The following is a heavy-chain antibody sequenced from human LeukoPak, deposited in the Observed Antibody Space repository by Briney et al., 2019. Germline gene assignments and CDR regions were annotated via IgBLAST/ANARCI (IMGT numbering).Heavy chain of an antibody. CDR1: GFIFDNYD. CDR3: AREGSRSDDAFDI. CDR2: INWNGITT. Sequence: PGGSLRLSCAASGFIFDNYDMNWVRQVPGKGLEWVSGINWNGITTRYGDSVKGRFTTYRDSAKNSLYLQMNSLRAEDTALYYCAREGSRSDDAFDIWGQGTMVTVSS. J-gene: IGHJ3*02. V-gene: IGHV3-20*04. D-gene: IGHD1-26*01.